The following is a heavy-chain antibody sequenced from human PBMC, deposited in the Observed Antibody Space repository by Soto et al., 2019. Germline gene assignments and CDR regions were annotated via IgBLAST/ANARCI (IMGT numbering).Heavy chain of an antibody. V-gene: IGHV3-21*01. D-gene: IGHD2-15*01. J-gene: IGHJ6*02. CDR1: GFTFSSYS. CDR2: ISSSSSYI. CDR3: ARDGYCSGGSCDSRYYGMDV. Sequence: EVQLVESGGGLVKPGGSLRLSCAASGFTFSSYSMNWVRQAPGKGLEWVSSISSSSSYIYYADSVKGRFTISRDNAKNSLYLQMNSLRAEDTAVYYCARDGYCSGGSCDSRYYGMDVWGQGTTVTVSS.